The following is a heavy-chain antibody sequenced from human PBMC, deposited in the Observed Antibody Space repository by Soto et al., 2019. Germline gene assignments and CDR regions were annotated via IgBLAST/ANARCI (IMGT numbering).Heavy chain of an antibody. V-gene: IGHV3-21*01. CDR2: ISSSSSYI. D-gene: IGHD2-15*01. CDR1: GFTFSRYS. CDR3: ARELRQVVVAATGEGLFDY. Sequence: GGSLRLSCAASGFTFSRYSMNWVRQAPGKGLEWVSSISSSSSYIYYADSVKGRFTISRDNAKNSLYLQMNSLRAEDTAVYYCARELRQVVVAATGEGLFDYWGQGTLVTVSS. J-gene: IGHJ4*02.